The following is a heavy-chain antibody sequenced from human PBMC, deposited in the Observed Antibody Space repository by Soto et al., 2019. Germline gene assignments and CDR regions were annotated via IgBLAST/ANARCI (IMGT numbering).Heavy chain of an antibody. CDR3: AREQHDPYDASGYYFNWFDP. V-gene: IGHV1-69*13. CDR1: GGTLNNYG. D-gene: IGHD3-22*01. CDR2: VIPLFGAA. J-gene: IGHJ5*02. Sequence: GASEKVSCKASGGTLNNYGINWVRQAPGQGLEWMGGVIPLFGAANYAQKFQGRVTITADASTSVVYMQLSSLRSEDTAVYYCAREQHDPYDASGYYFNWFDPWGQGTLVTVSS.